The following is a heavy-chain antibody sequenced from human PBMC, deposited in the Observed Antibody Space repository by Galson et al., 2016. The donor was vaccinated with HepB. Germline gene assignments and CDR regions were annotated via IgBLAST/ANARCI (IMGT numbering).Heavy chain of an antibody. D-gene: IGHD3-22*01. CDR1: GYTFTSYA. CDR2: ISAYNGNR. CDR3: ARLDRDSSGYYQVGWFDS. V-gene: IGHV1-18*01. J-gene: IGHJ5*01. Sequence: SVKVSCKASGYTFTSYAISWVRQAPGQGLEWMGWISAYNGNRNYAQEVQDRVTMTTDTSTSTAYMELRSLRSDDTAVYYCARLDRDSSGYYQVGWFDSWGQGTLVTVSS.